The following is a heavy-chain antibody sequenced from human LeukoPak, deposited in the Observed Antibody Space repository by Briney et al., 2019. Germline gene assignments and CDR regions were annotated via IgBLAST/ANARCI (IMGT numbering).Heavy chain of an antibody. CDR2: ITGSGGTT. V-gene: IGHV3-23*01. CDR1: GFTFSSYG. D-gene: IGHD3-10*01. Sequence: GGSLRLSCAASGFTFSSYGMSWVRQAPGKGLEWVSGITGSGGTTFYADSVEGGVIISRDNSKNPVFLQKNRLTPEEPAAYYRSKRGAVRGVQSGRFDDWGQGTLVTVSS. J-gene: IGHJ4*02. CDR3: SKRGAVRGVQSGRFDD.